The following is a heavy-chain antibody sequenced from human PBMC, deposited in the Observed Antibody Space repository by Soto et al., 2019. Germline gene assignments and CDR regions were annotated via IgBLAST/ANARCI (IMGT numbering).Heavy chain of an antibody. J-gene: IGHJ4*02. V-gene: IGHV3-21*01. D-gene: IGHD3-10*01. CDR3: ARNHPFYGSGGFDY. CDR1: GFTFSSYS. CDR2: ISSSSSYI. Sequence: GGSLRLSCAASGFTFSSYSMNWVRQAPGKGLEWVSSISSSSSYIYYADSVKGRFTISRDNAKNSLYLQMNSLRAEDTAVYYCARNHPFYGSGGFDYWGQGTLVTVSS.